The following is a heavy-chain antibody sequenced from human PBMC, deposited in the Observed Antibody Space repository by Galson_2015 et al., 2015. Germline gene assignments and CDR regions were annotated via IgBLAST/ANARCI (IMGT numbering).Heavy chain of an antibody. D-gene: IGHD3-10*01. Sequence: SVKVSCKASGGSFSTYAISWVRQAPGQGLEWMGGITPMFGTANYAQKLQGRVTMTTDTSTSTTYMELRSLRSDDTAVYYCARAFGPLWSEPWYFDLWGRGTLVTVSS. CDR2: ITPMFGTA. V-gene: IGHV1-69*05. CDR3: ARAFGPLWSEPWYFDL. J-gene: IGHJ2*01. CDR1: GGSFSTYA.